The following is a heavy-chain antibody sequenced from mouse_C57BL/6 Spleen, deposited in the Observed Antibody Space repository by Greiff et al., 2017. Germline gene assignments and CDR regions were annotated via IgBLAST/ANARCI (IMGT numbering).Heavy chain of an antibody. Sequence: QVQLQQSGAELVKPGASVKLSCKASGYTFTSYWMHWVKQRPGQGLEWIGMIHPNSGSTNYNEKFKSKATLTVDKSSSTAYMQLSSLTSEDSAVYYCARNDYDLAWFAYWGQGTLVTVSA. D-gene: IGHD2-4*01. J-gene: IGHJ3*01. V-gene: IGHV1-64*01. CDR2: IHPNSGST. CDR3: ARNDYDLAWFAY. CDR1: GYTFTSYW.